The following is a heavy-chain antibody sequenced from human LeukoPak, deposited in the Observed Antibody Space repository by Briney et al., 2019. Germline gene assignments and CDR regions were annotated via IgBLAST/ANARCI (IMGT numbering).Heavy chain of an antibody. J-gene: IGHJ3*02. CDR1: GFTFSSYS. V-gene: IGHV3-7*01. D-gene: IGHD6-13*01. CDR2: IKQDGSEK. CDR3: ARDRRSSRGAFDI. Sequence: PGGSLRLSCAASGFTFSSYSMNWVRQAPGKGLEWVANIKQDGSEKYYVDSVKGRFTISRDNAKNSLYLQVNSLRAEDTAVYYCARDRRSSRGAFDIWGQGTMVTVSS.